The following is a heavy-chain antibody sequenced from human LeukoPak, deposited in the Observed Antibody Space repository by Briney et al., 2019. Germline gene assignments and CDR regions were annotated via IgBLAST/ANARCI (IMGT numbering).Heavy chain of an antibody. CDR3: TKAFGNVRGET. J-gene: IGHJ4*02. Sequence: SETLSLTCRVYGGSFSDSYWGWIRQPPGKGLEWIGEINHSGDTNYHPSLKSRVTISVDSSKNQVSLKLSSVTAADTAVYYCTKAFGNVRGETWGQGTLVTVSS. D-gene: IGHD3-10*01. V-gene: IGHV4-34*01. CDR2: INHSGDT. CDR1: GGSFSDSY.